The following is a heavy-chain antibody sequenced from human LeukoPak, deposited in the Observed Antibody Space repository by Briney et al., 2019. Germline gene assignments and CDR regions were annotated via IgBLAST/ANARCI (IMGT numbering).Heavy chain of an antibody. D-gene: IGHD4-23*01. CDR2: IYPGDSDT. Sequence: HGESLKISCKGSGYSFTSYWIGWVRQMPGKGLEWMGIIYPGDSDTRYSPSFQGQVTISADKSISTAYLQWSSLKASDTAMYYCARHLFGGNPRDAFDIWGQGTMVTVSS. CDR3: ARHLFGGNPRDAFDI. V-gene: IGHV5-51*01. J-gene: IGHJ3*02. CDR1: GYSFTSYW.